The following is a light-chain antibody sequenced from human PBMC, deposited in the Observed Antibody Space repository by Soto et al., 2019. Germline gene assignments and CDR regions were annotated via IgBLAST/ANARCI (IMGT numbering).Light chain of an antibody. J-gene: IGKJ5*01. CDR3: QQRSNWPIT. Sequence: IVLTQSPATLSFSPGETATLSCRASQSVSSYLAWYQQKLGQAPRLLIYDASNRATGIPARFSGSGSGADFTLTISSLESEDFAVYYCQQRSNWPITFGQGTRLEIK. CDR1: QSVSSY. CDR2: DAS. V-gene: IGKV3-11*01.